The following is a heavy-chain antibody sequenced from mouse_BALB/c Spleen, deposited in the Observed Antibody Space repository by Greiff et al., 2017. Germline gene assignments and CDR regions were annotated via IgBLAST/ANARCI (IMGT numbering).Heavy chain of an antibody. J-gene: IGHJ2*01. V-gene: IGHV5-6-5*01. D-gene: IGHD1-1*01. Sequence: EVMLVESGGGLVKPGGSLKLSCAASGFTFSSYAMSWVRQTPEKRLEWVASISSGGSTYYPDSVKGRFTISRDNARNILYMQMSSLRSEDTAMYYCEREGYYYGSSYDYWGKGTTLTVAS. CDR1: GFTFSSYA. CDR3: EREGYYYGSSYDY. CDR2: ISSGGST.